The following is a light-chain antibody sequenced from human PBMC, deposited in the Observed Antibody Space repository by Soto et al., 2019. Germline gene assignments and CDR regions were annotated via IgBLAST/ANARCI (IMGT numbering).Light chain of an antibody. Sequence: QSVLTQPPSASGTPGQRVTISCSGSSSNIGSNYVYWYQQLPGTAPKLLIYSNNQRPSGVPDRFSGSKSGTSASLAISGLRSEDEADYYCAAWDDRLSAVVFGGGTKLTVL. CDR1: SSNIGSNY. CDR3: AAWDDRLSAVV. J-gene: IGLJ2*01. CDR2: SNN. V-gene: IGLV1-47*02.